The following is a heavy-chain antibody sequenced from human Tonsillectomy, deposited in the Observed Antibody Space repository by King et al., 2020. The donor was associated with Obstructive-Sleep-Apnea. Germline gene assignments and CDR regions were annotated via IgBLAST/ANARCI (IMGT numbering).Heavy chain of an antibody. J-gene: IGHJ4*02. CDR1: GLTFTSYA. D-gene: IGHD7-27*01. CDR2: ISGSGVST. V-gene: IGHV3-23*04. CDR3: ASAPNWGGGDY. Sequence: VQLVESGGGLVQPGGSLRLSCAASGLTFTSYAMSWVRQAPGQGREWVSGISGSGVSTYYSDSVKGRFTISRDNSKNTLYLQMNSLRAEDTAVYFCASAPNWGGGDYWGQGTLVTVSS.